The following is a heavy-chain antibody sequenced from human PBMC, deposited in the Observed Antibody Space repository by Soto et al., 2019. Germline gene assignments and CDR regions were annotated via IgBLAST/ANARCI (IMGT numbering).Heavy chain of an antibody. CDR2: ISYDGSNK. Sequence: PGGSLRLSCAASGFTFSSYAMHWVRQAPGKGLEWVAVISYDGSNKYYADSVKGRFTISRDNSKNTLYLQMNSLRAEDTAVYYCARAGWYSSSSLDYWGQGTLVTVSS. V-gene: IGHV3-30-3*01. D-gene: IGHD6-6*01. J-gene: IGHJ4*02. CDR3: ARAGWYSSSSLDY. CDR1: GFTFSSYA.